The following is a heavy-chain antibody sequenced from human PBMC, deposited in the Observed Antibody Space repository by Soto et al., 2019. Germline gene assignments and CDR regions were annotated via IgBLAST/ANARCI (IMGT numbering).Heavy chain of an antibody. CDR2: TYYRSKWYN. Sequence: SQTLSLTCAISGDSVSSNSAAWNWIRQSPSRGLEWLGRTYYRSKWYNDYAVSVKSRITINPDTSKNQFSLQLNSVTPEDTAVYYCARQYGSGSYLSYHYCRDVCGQGTTGTVSS. V-gene: IGHV6-1*01. CDR1: GDSVSSNSAA. CDR3: ARQYGSGSYLSYHYCRDV. J-gene: IGHJ6*02. D-gene: IGHD3-10*01.